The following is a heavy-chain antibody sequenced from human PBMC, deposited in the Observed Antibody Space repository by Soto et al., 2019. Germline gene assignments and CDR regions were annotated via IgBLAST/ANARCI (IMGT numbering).Heavy chain of an antibody. J-gene: IGHJ6*03. CDR3: ARGVTTGYYYYYMDV. Sequence: PGGSLRLSCAASGFTFSSYAMSWVRQAPGKGLEWVSAISGSGGSTYYADSVKGRFTISRDNSKNTLYLQMNSLRAEDTAVYYCARGVTTGYYYYYMDVWGKGTMVTVSS. V-gene: IGHV3-23*01. CDR1: GFTFSSYA. D-gene: IGHD4-4*01. CDR2: ISGSGGST.